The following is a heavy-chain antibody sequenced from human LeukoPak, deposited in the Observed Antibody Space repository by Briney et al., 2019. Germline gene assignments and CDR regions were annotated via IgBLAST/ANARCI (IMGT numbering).Heavy chain of an antibody. Sequence: SETLSLTCTVSGGSISSGGYYWSWIRQHPGKGLEWIGYIYYSGSTYYNPSLKSRVTISVDTSKNQFSLKLSSVTAADTAVYYCARVRVQGIYYYYGMDVWGQGTTVTVSS. CDR1: GGSISSGGYY. V-gene: IGHV4-31*03. CDR2: IYYSGST. D-gene: IGHD3-10*01. CDR3: ARVRVQGIYYYYGMDV. J-gene: IGHJ6*02.